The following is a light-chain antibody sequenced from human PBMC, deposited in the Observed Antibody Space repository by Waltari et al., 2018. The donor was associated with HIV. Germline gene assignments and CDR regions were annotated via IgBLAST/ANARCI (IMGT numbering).Light chain of an antibody. J-gene: IGLJ2*01. Sequence: QSALTQPVSVSGSPGKSITISCTGTSSDVGSYNLVSWYQQHPGKAPKLMIYEGSKRPSGVSNRFAGSKSGNTASLTISGLQAEDEADYYCCSYAGSSTFVVFGGGTKLTVL. CDR3: CSYAGSSTFVV. V-gene: IGLV2-23*01. CDR1: SSDVGSYNL. CDR2: EGS.